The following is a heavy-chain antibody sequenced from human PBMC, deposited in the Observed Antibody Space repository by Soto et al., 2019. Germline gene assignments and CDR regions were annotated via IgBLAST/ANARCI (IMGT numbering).Heavy chain of an antibody. D-gene: IGHD1-1*01. V-gene: IGHV3-33*01. Sequence: QVQLVESEGGLVQPGTSLRLSCAVSGFSFRTYGFHWVRQPPGKGLEWVAVIDTKGHSDSVEGRFTISRDNSKDTLFLQMNNLRAEDTALYYCARDDAFENENGFDLWGQGTMVTVSS. J-gene: IGHJ3*01. CDR1: GFSFRTYG. CDR2: IDTK. CDR3: ARDDAFENENGFDL.